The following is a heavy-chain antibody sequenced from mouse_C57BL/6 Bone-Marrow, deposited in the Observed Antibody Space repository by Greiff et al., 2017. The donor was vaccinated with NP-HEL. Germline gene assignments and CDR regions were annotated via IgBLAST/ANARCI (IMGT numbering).Heavy chain of an antibody. Sequence: EVKLQESGGGLVKPGGSLKLSCAASGFTFSDYGMHWVRQAPEKGLEWVAYISSGSSTIYYADTVKGRFTISRDNAKNTLFLQMTSLRSEDTAMYYCARAVRDGYYEAWFAYWGQGTLVTVSA. CDR3: ARAVRDGYYEAWFAY. CDR1: GFTFSDYG. V-gene: IGHV5-17*01. CDR2: ISSGSSTI. D-gene: IGHD2-3*01. J-gene: IGHJ3*01.